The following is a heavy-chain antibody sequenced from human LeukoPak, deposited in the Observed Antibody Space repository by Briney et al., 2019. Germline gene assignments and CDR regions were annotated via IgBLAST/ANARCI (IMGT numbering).Heavy chain of an antibody. J-gene: IGHJ4*02. CDR1: GFTFSSYS. CDR2: ISSSSSTI. D-gene: IGHD3-22*01. V-gene: IGHV3-48*01. Sequence: PGGSLRLSCAASGFTFSSYSMNWVRQAPGKGLEWVSYISSSSSTIYYADSVKGRFTISRDNSKNTLYLQMNSLRAEDTAVYYCARDQGDSSGYYSDYWGQGTLVTVSS. CDR3: ARDQGDSSGYYSDY.